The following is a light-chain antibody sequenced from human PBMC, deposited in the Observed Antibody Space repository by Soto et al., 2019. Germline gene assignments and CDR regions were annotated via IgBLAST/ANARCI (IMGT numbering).Light chain of an antibody. CDR1: QSLSSN. CDR2: DTS. J-gene: IGKJ1*01. Sequence: EIVLTQFPATLSVSPGETATLTCRASQSLSSNLAWYQQRRGQAPRLLMFDTSTRASGTPARFSGSGSGTEFTLTISSLQSEDFAVYYCQQYNNWPPWTFGQGTKVDIK. V-gene: IGKV3-15*01. CDR3: QQYNNWPPWT.